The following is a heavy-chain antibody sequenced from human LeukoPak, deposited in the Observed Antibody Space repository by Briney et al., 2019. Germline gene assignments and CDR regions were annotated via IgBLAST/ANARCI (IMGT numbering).Heavy chain of an antibody. D-gene: IGHD6-13*01. CDR3: ARRPYSSSWYYFNY. CDR2: ISSSGSML. J-gene: IGHJ4*02. V-gene: IGHV3-11*04. CDR1: GFTFSDYY. Sequence: GGSLRLSCAASGFTFSDYYMSWVRQAPGKGLEWVSYISSSGSMLHYADSVKGRFTISRDNAKNSLYLQMCSLRVEDTAVYYCARRPYSSSWYYFNYWGQGTLVTVSS.